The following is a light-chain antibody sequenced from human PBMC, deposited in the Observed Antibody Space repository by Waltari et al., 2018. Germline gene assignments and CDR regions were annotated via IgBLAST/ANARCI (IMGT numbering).Light chain of an antibody. CDR2: GNT. CDR1: NSNIGAHYD. Sequence: QSVLTQPPSMSGAPGQRATISCPGSNSNIGAHYDVHWYQQIPGTAPKLLIYGNTNRPSGVPDRFSGSKSGTSASLAITGLQAEDEGDYYCQSYDSSLSGWVFGGGTKLTVL. J-gene: IGLJ3*02. CDR3: QSYDSSLSGWV. V-gene: IGLV1-40*01.